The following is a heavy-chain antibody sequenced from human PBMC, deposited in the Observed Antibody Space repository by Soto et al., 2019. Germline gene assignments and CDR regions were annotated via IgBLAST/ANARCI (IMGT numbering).Heavy chain of an antibody. D-gene: IGHD3-22*01. CDR1: GFTFSSYW. V-gene: IGHV3-7*01. CDR2: IKQDGSEK. CDR3: ARFTDYYESRGYFDY. Sequence: GGSLRLSCAASGFTFSSYWMGWVRQAPGKGLEWVANIKQDGSEKYYVDSVKGRFTISRDNAKNSLNLQMNSLRAEDTAVYYYARFTDYYESRGYFDYWGQGTLVTGSS. J-gene: IGHJ4*02.